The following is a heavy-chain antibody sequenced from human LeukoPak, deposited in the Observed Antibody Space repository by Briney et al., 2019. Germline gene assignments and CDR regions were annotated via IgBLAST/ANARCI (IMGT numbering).Heavy chain of an antibody. CDR3: ATTDIVVVVAATRTRNNWFDP. Sequence: ASVKVSCKASGYTFTSYYMHWVRQAPAQGLEWMGWINPNSGGTNYAQKFQGRVTMTRDTSISTAYMELSRLRSDDTAVYYCATTDIVVVVAATRTRNNWFDPWGQGTLVTVSS. CDR2: INPNSGGT. J-gene: IGHJ5*02. D-gene: IGHD2-15*01. CDR1: GYTFTSYY. V-gene: IGHV1-2*02.